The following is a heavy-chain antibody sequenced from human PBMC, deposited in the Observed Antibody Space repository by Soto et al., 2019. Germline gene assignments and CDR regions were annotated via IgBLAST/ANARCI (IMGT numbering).Heavy chain of an antibody. Sequence: PSETLSLTCTVSGGSISSGDYYWSWIRQPPGKGLEWIGYIYYSGSTYYNPSLKSRVTISVDTPKNQFSLRLRSLTAADTAVYFCARVKATLYRHYYFDYWGQGTPVTVSS. D-gene: IGHD5-12*01. CDR1: GGSISSGDYY. CDR3: ARVKATLYRHYYFDY. V-gene: IGHV4-30-4*01. J-gene: IGHJ4*02. CDR2: IYYSGST.